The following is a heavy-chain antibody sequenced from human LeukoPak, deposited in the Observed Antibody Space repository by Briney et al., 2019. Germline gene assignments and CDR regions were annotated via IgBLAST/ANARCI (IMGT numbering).Heavy chain of an antibody. Sequence: ASVKVSCKASGYTFTSYAMNWVRQAPGQGLEWMGWINTNTGNPTYAQGFTGRFVFSLDTSVSTAYLQISSLKAEDTAVYYCARVIAAVGDPLFDPWGQGTLVTVSS. CDR2: INTNTGNP. V-gene: IGHV7-4-1*02. CDR1: GYTFTSYA. CDR3: ARVIAAVGDPLFDP. D-gene: IGHD6-13*01. J-gene: IGHJ5*02.